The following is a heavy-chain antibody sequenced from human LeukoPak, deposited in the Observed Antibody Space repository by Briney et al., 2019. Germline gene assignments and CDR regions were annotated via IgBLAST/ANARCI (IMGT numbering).Heavy chain of an antibody. D-gene: IGHD3-10*01. CDR2: IYNTDST. Sequence: SETLSLTCSVSGGSISSTSYYWGWIRQPPGKGLEWIGSIYNTDSTYYNPSLKSRVSISVDTSRNQCSLKLSSVTAADTAVYYCARQISDYYYHYIDVWGQGTTVTVSS. CDR3: ARQISDYYYHYIDV. CDR1: GGSISSTSYY. J-gene: IGHJ6*03. V-gene: IGHV4-39*01.